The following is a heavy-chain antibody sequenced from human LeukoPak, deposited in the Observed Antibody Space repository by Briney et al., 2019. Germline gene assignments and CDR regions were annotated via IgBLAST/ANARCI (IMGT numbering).Heavy chain of an antibody. D-gene: IGHD3-10*01. J-gene: IGHJ4*02. Sequence: QPGGSLRLSCAASGFTFSSYGMHWVRQAPGKGLEWVALIRYDGSNKYYADSVKGRFTISRDNSKNTLYLQMNSLRAEDTAVYYCAKDRIDSGSYYYIDDWGQGTLVTVSS. CDR3: AKDRIDSGSYYYIDD. CDR2: IRYDGSNK. CDR1: GFTFSSYG. V-gene: IGHV3-30*02.